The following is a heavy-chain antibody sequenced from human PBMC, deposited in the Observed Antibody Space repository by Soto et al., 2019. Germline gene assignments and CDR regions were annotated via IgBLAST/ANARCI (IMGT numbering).Heavy chain of an antibody. CDR2: MNPNSGNT. CDR1: GYTFTSYD. Sequence: ASVKVSCKASGYTFTSYDINWVRQATGQGLEWMGWMNPNSGNTGYAQKFQGRVTMTRNTSISTAYMELSSLRSEDTAVYYCATDYGGHGWFDPWGQGTLVTVSS. J-gene: IGHJ5*02. CDR3: ATDYGGHGWFDP. V-gene: IGHV1-8*01. D-gene: IGHD4-17*01.